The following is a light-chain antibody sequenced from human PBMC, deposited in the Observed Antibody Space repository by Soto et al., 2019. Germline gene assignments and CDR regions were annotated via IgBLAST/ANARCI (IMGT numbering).Light chain of an antibody. CDR2: GAS. CDR1: QSVSSSY. J-gene: IGKJ1*01. Sequence: IVLTQYPGTLSLSPGERATLSCRASQSVSSSYLAWYQQKLGQAPSLLIYGASSRATGIPDRFSGSGSGTDFTRTISRLEPEGFAVYYCQQYGSSPRTFGQGTKVEIK. CDR3: QQYGSSPRT. V-gene: IGKV3-20*01.